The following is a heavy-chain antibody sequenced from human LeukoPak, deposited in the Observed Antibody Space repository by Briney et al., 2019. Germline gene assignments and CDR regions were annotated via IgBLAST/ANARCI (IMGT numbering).Heavy chain of an antibody. V-gene: IGHV3-30-3*01. D-gene: IGHD1-20*01. CDR2: ISYDGSNK. J-gene: IGHJ4*02. CDR3: ARDHYNWTPDKGYKVFDY. CDR1: GFTFSSYA. Sequence: SGGSLRLSCAASGFTFSSYAMHWVRQAPGKGLEWVAVISYDGSNKYYADSVKGRFTISRDNSKNTLYLQMNSLRAEDTAVYYCARDHYNWTPDKGYKVFDYWGQGSLVTVSS.